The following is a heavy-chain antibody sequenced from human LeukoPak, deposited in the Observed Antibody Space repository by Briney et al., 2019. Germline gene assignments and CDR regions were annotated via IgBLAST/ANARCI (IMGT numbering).Heavy chain of an antibody. Sequence: ASVEVSCKASGYTFTSYYMHWVRQAPGQGLEWMGIINPSGGSTSYAQKFQGRVTMTRDTSTSTVYMELSSLRSEDTAVYYCARDGSLYYFDYWGQGTLVTVSS. J-gene: IGHJ4*02. CDR1: GYTFTSYY. CDR2: INPSGGST. CDR3: ARDGSLYYFDY. D-gene: IGHD2-15*01. V-gene: IGHV1-46*01.